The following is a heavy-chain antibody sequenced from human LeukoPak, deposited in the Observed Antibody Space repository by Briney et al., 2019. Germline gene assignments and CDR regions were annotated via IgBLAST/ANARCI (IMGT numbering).Heavy chain of an antibody. D-gene: IGHD2-2*01. V-gene: IGHV1-2*02. CDR1: GYTFTGYY. CDR3: ARISQSIVVAPAPFDP. CDR2: INPNSGGT. Sequence: GASVKVSCKASGYTFTGYYMHWVRQAPGQGLEWMGWINPNSGGTNYAQKFQGRVTMTRDTSISTAYMELSRLRSDDTAVYYCARISQSIVVAPAPFDPWGQGTLVTVSS. J-gene: IGHJ5*02.